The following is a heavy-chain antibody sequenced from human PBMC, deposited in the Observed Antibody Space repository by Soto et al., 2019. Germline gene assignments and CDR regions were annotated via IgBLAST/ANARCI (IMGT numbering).Heavy chain of an antibody. CDR2: ITGSTGDT. Sequence: VSVKVSCKASGFTFTNYGISWVRQAPGQGFEWMGWITGSTGDTNYAQKFQDRLAMTTDTSADTAYMELRSLRGDDTAVYYCARDKVGTAADFWGQGTLVTVSS. V-gene: IGHV1-18*01. CDR3: ARDKVGTAADF. CDR1: GFTFTNYG. D-gene: IGHD2-15*01. J-gene: IGHJ4*02.